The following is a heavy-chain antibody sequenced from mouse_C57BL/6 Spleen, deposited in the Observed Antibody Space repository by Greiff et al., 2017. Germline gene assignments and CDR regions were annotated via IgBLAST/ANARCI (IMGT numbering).Heavy chain of an antibody. CDR1: GYAFSSSW. CDR2: IYPGDGDT. V-gene: IGHV1-82*01. J-gene: IGHJ2*01. Sequence: VQLQESGPELVKPGASVKISCKASGYAFSSSWMNWVKQRPGKGLEWIGRIYPGDGDTNYNGKFKGKATLTADKSSSTAYMQLSSLTSEDSAVYFCARSEMAYYFDYWGQGTTLTVSS. CDR3: ARSEMAYYFDY. D-gene: IGHD2-3*01.